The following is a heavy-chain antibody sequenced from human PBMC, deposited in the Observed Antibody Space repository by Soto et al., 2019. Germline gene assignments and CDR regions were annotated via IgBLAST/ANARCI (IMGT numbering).Heavy chain of an antibody. Sequence: EVQLLESGGDLVQPGGSLRLSCAASGFTFSSYAMNWVRQAPGKGLEWVSAISGSGGNTFYADSVKGRFTISRDNAKNTLCLQMHRQRAEDTSIYYCAMLNSSSTSYHGMDVWGQGTTVTVS. D-gene: IGHD2-2*01. CDR1: GFTFSSYA. CDR2: ISGSGGNT. J-gene: IGHJ6*02. V-gene: IGHV3-23*01. CDR3: AMLNSSSTSYHGMDV.